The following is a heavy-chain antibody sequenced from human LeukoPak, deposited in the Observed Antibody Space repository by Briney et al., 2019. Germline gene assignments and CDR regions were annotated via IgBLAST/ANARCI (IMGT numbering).Heavy chain of an antibody. CDR1: GGSINSYY. J-gene: IGHJ4*02. CDR3: ARVVAGSSSGWFDFDY. CDR2: ILHSGNT. Sequence: SETLSLTCTVSGGSINSYYWGWIRQPPGKGLEWIGSILHSGNTYYNASLKSRVTISVDTSKNQFSLKLNSVTAADTAVYYCARVVAGSSSGWFDFDYWGQGILVTVSS. D-gene: IGHD6-19*01. V-gene: IGHV4-38-2*02.